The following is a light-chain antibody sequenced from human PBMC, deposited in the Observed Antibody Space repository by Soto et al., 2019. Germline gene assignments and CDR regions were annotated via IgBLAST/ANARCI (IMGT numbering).Light chain of an antibody. Sequence: EIVMTHSPATLSVSPGERATLSCRASQSISRNLAWYQQKPDQAPRLLIYGASSRATGIPARFSGSGSGTDFTLTISSLEPEDFAVYYCQQYNNWPRTFGQGTKVDIK. CDR3: QQYNNWPRT. J-gene: IGKJ1*01. V-gene: IGKV3D-15*01. CDR1: QSISRN. CDR2: GAS.